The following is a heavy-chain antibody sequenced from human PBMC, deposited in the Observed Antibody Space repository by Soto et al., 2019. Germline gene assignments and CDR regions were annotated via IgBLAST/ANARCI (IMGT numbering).Heavy chain of an antibody. J-gene: IGHJ6*01. CDR2: INPNSGGT. Sequence: ASVKVSCKASGYTFTGYYMHWVRQAPGQGLEWMGWINPNSGGTNYAQKFQGWVTMTRDTSISSAYMELSRLRSDDTAVYYCARDSKFLFFEWFVSPRYGMAFWGQGTTVPVSS. CDR1: GYTFTGYY. V-gene: IGHV1-2*04. CDR3: ARDSKFLFFEWFVSPRYGMAF. D-gene: IGHD3-9*01.